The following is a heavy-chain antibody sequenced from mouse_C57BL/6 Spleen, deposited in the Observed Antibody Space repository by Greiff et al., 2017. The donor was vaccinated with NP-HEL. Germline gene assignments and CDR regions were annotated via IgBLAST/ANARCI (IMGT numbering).Heavy chain of an antibody. V-gene: IGHV2-2*01. CDR3: ARGLREAWFAY. CDR2: IWSGGST. Sequence: VQLKESGPGLVQPSQSLSITCTVSGFSLTSYGVHWVRQSPGKGLEWLGVIWSGGSTDYNAAFISRLSISKDNSKSQVFFKMNSLQADDTAIYYCARGLREAWFAYWGQGTLVTVSA. D-gene: IGHD2-4*01. CDR1: GFSLTSYG. J-gene: IGHJ3*01.